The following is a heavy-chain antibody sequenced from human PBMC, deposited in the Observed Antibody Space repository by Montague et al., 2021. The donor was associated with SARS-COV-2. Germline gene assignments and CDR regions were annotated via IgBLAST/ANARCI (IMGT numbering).Heavy chain of an antibody. D-gene: IGHD2-15*01. CDR1: GGSFSGYY. CDR2: INHSGST. V-gene: IGHV4-34*01. Sequence: TLSLTCAVYGGSFSGYYWSWIRQPPGKGLEWIGEINHSGSTNYNPSLKSRVTISVDTSKNQFSLKLSSVTAADTAVYYCARELTGYCSGGVCYSLDYWGQGTLATVSS. J-gene: IGHJ4*02. CDR3: ARELTGYCSGGVCYSLDY.